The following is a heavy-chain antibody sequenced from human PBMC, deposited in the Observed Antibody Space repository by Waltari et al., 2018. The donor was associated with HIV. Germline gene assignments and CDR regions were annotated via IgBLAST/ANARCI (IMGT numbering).Heavy chain of an antibody. V-gene: IGHV4-38-2*01. CDR1: GYSISSGYY. CDR2: IYHSGST. Sequence: QVQLQESGPGLVKPSETLSLTCAVSGYSISSGYYWGWIRQPPGKGLEWIGSIYHSGSTYYTPSLKSRVTISVDTSKNQFSLKLSSVTAADTAVYYCARGLWGYGSGPNWFDPWGQGTLVTVSS. D-gene: IGHD3-10*01. J-gene: IGHJ5*02. CDR3: ARGLWGYGSGPNWFDP.